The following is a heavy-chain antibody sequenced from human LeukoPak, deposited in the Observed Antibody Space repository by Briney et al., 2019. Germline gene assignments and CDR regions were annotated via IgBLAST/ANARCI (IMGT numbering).Heavy chain of an antibody. Sequence: ASVKVSCKASGYTFTSYGISWVRQAPGQGLEWMGWISAYNGNTNYAQKLQGRVTMTTDTSTSTAYMELRSPRSDDTAVYYCARTPFYYCSGGSCYWFDPWGQGTLVTVSS. D-gene: IGHD2-15*01. CDR2: ISAYNGNT. J-gene: IGHJ5*02. CDR1: GYTFTSYG. V-gene: IGHV1-18*01. CDR3: ARTPFYYCSGGSCYWFDP.